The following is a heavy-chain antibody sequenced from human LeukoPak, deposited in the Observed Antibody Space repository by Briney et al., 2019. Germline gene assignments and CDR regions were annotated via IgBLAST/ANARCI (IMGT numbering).Heavy chain of an antibody. J-gene: IGHJ4*02. V-gene: IGHV1-69*05. CDR2: IIPIFGTA. Sequence: SVKVSCKASGGTFSSYAISWVRQAPGQGLEWMGGIIPIFGTANYAQKFQGRVTITTDESTSTPNMELVILTAEDTAVYYCGRDGDTGSGRQFDYWGQGTLVTVSS. D-gene: IGHD3-10*01. CDR3: GRDGDTGSGRQFDY. CDR1: GGTFSSYA.